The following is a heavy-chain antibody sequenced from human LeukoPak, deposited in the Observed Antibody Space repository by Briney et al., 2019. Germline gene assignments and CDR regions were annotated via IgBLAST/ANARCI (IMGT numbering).Heavy chain of an antibody. CDR1: XA. CDR2: INTNTGNP. CDR3: AXAXXXXXXXXXXYXXXXV. Sequence: XAMNXVXQAPGQXLXXMGWINTNTGNPTYAQGFTGRFVFSLDTSVSTAYLQMSRLKAEDTAVYYCAXAXXXXXXXXXXYXXXXVWGKGXTXTVSS. J-gene: IGHJ6*03. V-gene: IGHV7-4-1*02.